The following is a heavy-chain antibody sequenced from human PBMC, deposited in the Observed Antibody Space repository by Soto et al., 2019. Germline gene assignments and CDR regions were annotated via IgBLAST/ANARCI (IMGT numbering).Heavy chain of an antibody. Sequence: SETLSLTCAVYGGSFSGYYWSWIRQPPGKGLEWIGEINHSGSTNYNPSLKSRVTISVDTSKNQFSLKLSSVTAADTAVYYCARVGRGYDFWSGRYFDYWGQGTLVTVSS. CDR1: GGSFSGYY. V-gene: IGHV4-34*01. CDR2: INHSGST. D-gene: IGHD3-3*01. J-gene: IGHJ4*02. CDR3: ARVGRGYDFWSGRYFDY.